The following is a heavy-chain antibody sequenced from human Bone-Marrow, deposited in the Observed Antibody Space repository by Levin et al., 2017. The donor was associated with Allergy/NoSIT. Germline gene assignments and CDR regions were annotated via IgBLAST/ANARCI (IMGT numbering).Heavy chain of an antibody. CDR3: ARDLPAAVPPYYYYGMDV. J-gene: IGHJ6*02. CDR2: ISSSGSTI. V-gene: IGHV3-11*01. CDR1: GFTFSDYY. Sequence: LSLTCAASGFTFSDYYMSWIRQAPGKGLEWVSYISSSGSTIYYADSVKGRFTISRDNAKNSLYLQMNSLRAEDTAVYYCARDLPAAVPPYYYYGMDVWGQGTTVTVSS. D-gene: IGHD2-2*01.